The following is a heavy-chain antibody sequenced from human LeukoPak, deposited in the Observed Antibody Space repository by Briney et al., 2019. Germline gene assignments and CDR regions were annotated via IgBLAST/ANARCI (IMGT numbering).Heavy chain of an antibody. V-gene: IGHV3-53*01. CDR2: IYSGGST. J-gene: IGHJ3*02. Sequence: PGGSLRLSCAASGFTVSINYMSWVRQAPGKGLGWVSVIYSGGSTYYADSVKGRFTISRDNSKNTLYLQMDSLRAEDTAVYYCARGPGPLPRAFDIWGQGTMVTVSS. CDR3: ARGPGPLPRAFDI. CDR1: GFTVSINY.